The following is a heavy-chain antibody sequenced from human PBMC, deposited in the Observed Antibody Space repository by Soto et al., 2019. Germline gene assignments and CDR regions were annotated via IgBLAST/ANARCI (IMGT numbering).Heavy chain of an antibody. Sequence: GASVKVSCKASGYTFTSYGISWVRQAPGQGLEWMGWISAYNGNTNYAQKLQGRVTMTTDTSTSTAYMELRSLRTEDTAIYYCARDDEGGSYCDLGYWGQGTLVTVS. D-gene: IGHD3-10*01. V-gene: IGHV1-18*01. CDR2: ISAYNGNT. CDR3: ARDDEGGSYCDLGY. J-gene: IGHJ4*02. CDR1: GYTFTSYG.